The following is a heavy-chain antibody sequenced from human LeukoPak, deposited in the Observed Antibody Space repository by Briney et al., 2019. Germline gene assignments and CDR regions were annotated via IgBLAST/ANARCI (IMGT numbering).Heavy chain of an antibody. CDR3: AREKFDS. V-gene: IGHV3-30*14. CDR1: GFTFSSYA. CDR2: ISYDGSNK. J-gene: IGHJ5*01. Sequence: GGSLRLSCAASGFTFSSYAMHWVRQAPGKGLEWVAVISYDGSNKYYADSVKGRFTISRDNSKSLISLQMNDLTTEDTAVYYCAREKFDSWGQGTLVTVSP.